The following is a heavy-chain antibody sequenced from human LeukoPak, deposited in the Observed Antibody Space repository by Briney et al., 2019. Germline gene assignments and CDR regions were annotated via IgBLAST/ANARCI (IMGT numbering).Heavy chain of an antibody. D-gene: IGHD1-7*01. V-gene: IGHV3-11*04. CDR2: ISSSGSTI. Sequence: GGSLRLCCAASGFTFSDYYMSWIRQAPGKGLEWVSYISSSGSTIYYADSVKGRFTISRDNAKNSLYLQMNSLRAEDTAVYYCARVGWNYLDYYYYYMDVWGKGTTVTVSS. CDR1: GFTFSDYY. J-gene: IGHJ6*03. CDR3: ARVGWNYLDYYYYYMDV.